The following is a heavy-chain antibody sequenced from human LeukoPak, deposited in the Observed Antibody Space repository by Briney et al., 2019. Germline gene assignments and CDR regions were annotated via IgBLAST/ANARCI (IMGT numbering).Heavy chain of an antibody. V-gene: IGHV3-7*01. CDR1: GFLFSRYW. Sequence: GGSLRLACAASGFLFSRYWMSWVRQAPGKGLEWVANIKEDGSEKYYVESMKGRFTISRDNVKNSLYLQINSLRAEDTAVYYCARDSFETDIDYWGQGTLVTVSS. D-gene: IGHD1-14*01. CDR2: IKEDGSEK. J-gene: IGHJ4*02. CDR3: ARDSFETDIDY.